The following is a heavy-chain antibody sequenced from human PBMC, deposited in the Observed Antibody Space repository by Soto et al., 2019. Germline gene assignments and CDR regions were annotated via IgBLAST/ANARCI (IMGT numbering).Heavy chain of an antibody. D-gene: IGHD5-12*01. V-gene: IGHV4-59*01. J-gene: IGHJ5*02. CDR2: IYYSGST. CDR3: ARDRGDGYNLAGNWFDP. CDR1: GGSISSYY. Sequence: PSETLSLTFTVSGGSISSYYWSWIRQPPGKGLEWIGYIYYSGSTNYNPSLKSRVTISVDTSKNQFSLKLSSVTAADTAVYYCARDRGDGYNLAGNWFDPWGQGTLVTVSS.